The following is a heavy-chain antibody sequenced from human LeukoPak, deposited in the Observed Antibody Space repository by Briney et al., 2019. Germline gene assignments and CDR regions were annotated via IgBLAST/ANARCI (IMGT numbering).Heavy chain of an antibody. CDR3: ARVVGSYGDSAY. V-gene: IGHV3-48*04. J-gene: IGHJ4*02. CDR1: GFTFSSYS. Sequence: GGSLRLSCAASGFTFSSYSMNWVRQAPGKGLEWLSYISSTSSAIYYADSLKGRFTISRDNAKNSLYLQMNSLRAEDTAVYYCARVVGSYGDSAYWGQGTLVTVSS. D-gene: IGHD3-16*01. CDR2: ISSTSSAI.